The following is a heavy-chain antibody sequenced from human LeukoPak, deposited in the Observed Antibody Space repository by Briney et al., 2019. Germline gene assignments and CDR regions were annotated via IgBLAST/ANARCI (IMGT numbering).Heavy chain of an antibody. CDR3: ARPDYGGIDY. CDR1: GFSFNSYS. CDR2: ISSSSTYI. J-gene: IGHJ4*02. Sequence: GGSLRLSCAASGFSFNSYSMNWVDQAPGKGLEWVSSISSSSTYIYYADSVKGRFTISRDNAKNSLYLQMNSLRAEDTAVYYCARPDYGGIDYWGQGTLVTVSS. V-gene: IGHV3-21*01. D-gene: IGHD4-23*01.